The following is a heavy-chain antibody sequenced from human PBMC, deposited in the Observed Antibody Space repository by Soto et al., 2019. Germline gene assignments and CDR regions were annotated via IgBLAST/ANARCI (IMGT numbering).Heavy chain of an antibody. J-gene: IGHJ5*02. D-gene: IGHD3-3*01. CDR3: ARGGITIFGVVRSYNWFDP. V-gene: IGHV4-4*02. CDR1: GGSISSSNW. Sequence: ASETLSLTCAVSGGSISSSNWWSWVRQPPGKGLEWIGEIYHSGSTNYNPSLKSRVTISVDKSKNQFSLRLSSVTAADTAVYYCARGGITIFGVVRSYNWFDPWGQGTLVTASS. CDR2: IYHSGST.